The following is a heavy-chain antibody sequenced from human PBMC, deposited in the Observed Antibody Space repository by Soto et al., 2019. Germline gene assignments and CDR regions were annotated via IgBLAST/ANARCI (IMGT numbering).Heavy chain of an antibody. CDR3: ARDRYYYGSGSYYISWFDP. D-gene: IGHD3-10*01. CDR1: GYTFTTYG. J-gene: IGHJ5*02. V-gene: IGHV1-18*04. CDR2: ISAYNGNT. Sequence: ASVKVSCKPSGYTFTTYGVSWVRQAPGQGLEWMGWISAYNGNTNYAQKLQGRVTMTTDTSTSTAYMELRGLRSDDTAVYYCARDRYYYGSGSYYISWFDPWGQGTLVTVSS.